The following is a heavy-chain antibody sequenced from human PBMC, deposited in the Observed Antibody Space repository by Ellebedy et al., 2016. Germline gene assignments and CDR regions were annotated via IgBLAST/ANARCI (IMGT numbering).Heavy chain of an antibody. CDR3: ARSRTGGYTDY. CDR1: GGSISSYY. D-gene: IGHD3-22*01. J-gene: IGHJ4*02. V-gene: IGHV4-59*01. Sequence: SETLSLTCTVSGGSISSYYWSWIRQPPGKGLEWIGYIYYSGSTNYNPSLKSRVTISVDTSKNQFSLKLSSVTAADTAVYYCARSRTGGYTDYWGQGTLVTVSS. CDR2: IYYSGST.